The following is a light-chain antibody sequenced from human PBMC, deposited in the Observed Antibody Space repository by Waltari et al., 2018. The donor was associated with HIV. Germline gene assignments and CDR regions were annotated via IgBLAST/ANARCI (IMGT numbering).Light chain of an antibody. CDR1: QSVFYTSNNKDY. CDR2: WAF. J-gene: IGKJ1*01. CDR3: QQYFYSPQT. V-gene: IGKV4-1*01. Sequence: DNVMTQSPDSLAVSLGERATINCKSSQSVFYTSNNKDYLAWYQHKPGQPPKLLIYWAFIRESGVPERFSGSGSGTDFTLTISGVQAEDAAVYYCQQYFYSPQTFGQGTKVEIK.